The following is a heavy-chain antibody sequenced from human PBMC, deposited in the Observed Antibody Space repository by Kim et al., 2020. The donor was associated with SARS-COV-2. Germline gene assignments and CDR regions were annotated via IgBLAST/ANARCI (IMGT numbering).Heavy chain of an antibody. J-gene: IGHJ4*02. V-gene: IGHV4-34*01. D-gene: IGHD3-10*01. Sequence: SETLSLTCAVYGGSFSGFYWSWIRQPPGRGLEWIGEINYSGRTNYNPSLKSRVTISVDTSKNQFSLKLTSVTAADTAVYYCARRLSNTSGSGSNYCDLWGQGTLVTVSS. CDR1: GGSFSGFY. CDR2: INYSGRT. CDR3: ARRLSNTSGSGSNYCDL.